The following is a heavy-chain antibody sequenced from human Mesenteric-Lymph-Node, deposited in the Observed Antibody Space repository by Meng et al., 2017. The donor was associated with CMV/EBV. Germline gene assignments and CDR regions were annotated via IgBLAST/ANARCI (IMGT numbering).Heavy chain of an antibody. CDR3: AKVWGSGWYYFDY. CDR1: GFTFSNHW. CDR2: IKKDGSEE. Sequence: GGSLRLSCAASGFTFSNHWMSWVRQTPGKGLEWVANIKKDGSEEFYVDSVKGRFTISRDNAQSSLHLQMNSLRVEDTAVYYCAKVWGSGWYYFDYWGQGTLVTVSS. J-gene: IGHJ4*02. D-gene: IGHD6-19*01. V-gene: IGHV3-7*01.